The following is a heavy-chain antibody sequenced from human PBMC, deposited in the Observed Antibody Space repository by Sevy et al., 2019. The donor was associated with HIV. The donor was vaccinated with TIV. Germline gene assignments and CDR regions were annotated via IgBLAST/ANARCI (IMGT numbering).Heavy chain of an antibody. Sequence: GGSLRLSCSASGFTFSGYAMSWVRQAPGKGLEWVSTITGSGDKIYYADSVKGRFTISRDNSRNTLYLQMSSLRAADTAVYYCAKGPDYYASSGTPLDYWGQGTLVTVSS. J-gene: IGHJ4*02. CDR2: ITGSGDKI. D-gene: IGHD3-22*01. V-gene: IGHV3-23*01. CDR3: AKGPDYYASSGTPLDY. CDR1: GFTFSGYA.